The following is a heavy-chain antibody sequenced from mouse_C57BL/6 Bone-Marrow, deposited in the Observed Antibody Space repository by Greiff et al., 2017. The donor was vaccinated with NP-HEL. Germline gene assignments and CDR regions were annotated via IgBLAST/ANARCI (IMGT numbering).Heavy chain of an antibody. CDR3: ARELSFDY. CDR1: GYTFTDYY. V-gene: IGHV1-26*01. D-gene: IGHD1-1*02. CDR2: INPNNGGT. J-gene: IGHJ2*01. Sequence: VQLQQSGPELVKPGASVKISCKASGYTFTDYYMNWVKQSHGKSLEWIGDINPNNGGTSYNQKFKGKATLTVDKSSSTAYMELRSLTSEDSAVYYCARELSFDYWGRGTTLTVSA.